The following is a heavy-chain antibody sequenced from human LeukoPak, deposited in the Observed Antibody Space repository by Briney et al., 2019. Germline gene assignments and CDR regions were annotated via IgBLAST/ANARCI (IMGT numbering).Heavy chain of an antibody. J-gene: IGHJ4*02. D-gene: IGHD6-13*01. Sequence: ASVKVSCKASGYTFTGYYMHWVRQAPGQGLEWMGWINPNSGGTNYAQKFQGRVTITRDTSASTAYMELSSLRSEDTAVYYCARMNKYSSSWYFDYWGQGTLVTVSS. CDR2: INPNSGGT. CDR1: GYTFTGYY. V-gene: IGHV1-2*02. CDR3: ARMNKYSSSWYFDY.